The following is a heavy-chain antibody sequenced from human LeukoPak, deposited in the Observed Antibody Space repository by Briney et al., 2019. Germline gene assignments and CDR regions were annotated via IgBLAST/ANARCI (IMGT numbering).Heavy chain of an antibody. CDR1: GFTFSSYA. V-gene: IGHV3-23*01. Sequence: GGSLRLSCAASGFTFSSYAMSWVRQAPGKGLEWVSAISGSGGSTYYADSVKGRFTISRDNSKNTLYLQMNSLRGDDTAVYYCAKSRVPGVVIIPIDYWGQGTLVTVSS. CDR2: ISGSGGST. D-gene: IGHD3-3*01. J-gene: IGHJ4*02. CDR3: AKSRVPGVVIIPIDY.